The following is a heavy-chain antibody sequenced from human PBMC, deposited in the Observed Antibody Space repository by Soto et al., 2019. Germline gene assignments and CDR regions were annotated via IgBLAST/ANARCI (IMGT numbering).Heavy chain of an antibody. CDR3: ARDTSLEVAASGRLFDL. D-gene: IGHD6-19*01. CDR1: GDSVSSNGAA. J-gene: IGHJ2*01. V-gene: IGHV6-1*01. Sequence: TLSLTCAISGDSVSSNGAAWNWIRQSPSRGLEWLGRTYYRSTWYNHYAVSVQGRITINPDTSKNQFTLQLNSVTPEDTAVYYCARDTSLEVAASGRLFDLWGXGTXVTVSS. CDR2: TYYRSTWYN.